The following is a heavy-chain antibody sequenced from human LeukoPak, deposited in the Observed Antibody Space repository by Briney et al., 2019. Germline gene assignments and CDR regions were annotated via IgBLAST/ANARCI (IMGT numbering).Heavy chain of an antibody. D-gene: IGHD2-2*02. J-gene: IGHJ5*02. CDR2: ISAYNGNT. CDR3: ARKYCSSASCYIDWFDP. CDR1: GYTFTSYG. Sequence: GASVKVSCKASGYTFTSYGISWMRQAPGQGLEWMGRISAYNGNTNYAQKLQGRVTMTTDTSTSTAYMELRGLRSDDTAVYYCARKYCSSASCYIDWFDPWGRGTLVTVSS. V-gene: IGHV1-18*01.